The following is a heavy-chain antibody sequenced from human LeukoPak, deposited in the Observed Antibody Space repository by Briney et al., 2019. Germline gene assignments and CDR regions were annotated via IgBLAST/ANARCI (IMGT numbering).Heavy chain of an antibody. V-gene: IGHV3-74*01. Sequence: GGSLRLSCAASGFTFSSYWMHWVRQAPGKGLGWVSRINSDGRSTNYADSVKGRFTISRDNSKNTLHLQMNSLRAEDTAVYYCARHSSGYYHYDYWGPGTPVTVAS. CDR2: INSDGRST. J-gene: IGHJ4*02. CDR1: GFTFSSYW. CDR3: ARHSSGYYHYDY. D-gene: IGHD3-22*01.